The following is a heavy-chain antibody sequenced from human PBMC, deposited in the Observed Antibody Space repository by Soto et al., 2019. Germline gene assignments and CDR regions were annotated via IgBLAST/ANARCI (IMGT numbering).Heavy chain of an antibody. V-gene: IGHV1-3*01. J-gene: IGHJ5*02. CDR1: GYSITCCA. Sequence: ASVKVSCKASGYSITCCAMHWVRQAPGQRPEWMGWINAGYSDTKYSQKFQGRLTMVRDTSASTAYMELSGLTSEDTAVYYCARRARAAGTDWWFDPWGQRTLVTVSS. D-gene: IGHD6-13*01. CDR3: ARRARAAGTDWWFDP. CDR2: INAGYSDT.